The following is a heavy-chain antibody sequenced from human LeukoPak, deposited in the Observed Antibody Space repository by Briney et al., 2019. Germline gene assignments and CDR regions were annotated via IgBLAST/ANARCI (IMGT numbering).Heavy chain of an antibody. J-gene: IGHJ4*02. Sequence: GGSLRLSCAASGFTFSIYWMSWVRQAPGKGLEWVANIKQDGGEQYYVDSVKGRFTISRDNTKNSLYLQMNSLRAEDTAVYYCAREMRGETYYSLGYFDYWGQGTLVTVSS. D-gene: IGHD4-11*01. CDR2: IKQDGGEQ. V-gene: IGHV3-7*01. CDR1: GFTFSIYW. CDR3: AREMRGETYYSLGYFDY.